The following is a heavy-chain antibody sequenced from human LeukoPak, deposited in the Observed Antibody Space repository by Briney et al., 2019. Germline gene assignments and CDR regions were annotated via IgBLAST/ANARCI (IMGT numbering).Heavy chain of an antibody. D-gene: IGHD3-10*01. Sequence: SETLSLTCAVYGGSFSGYYWSWIRQPPGKGLEWIGEINHSGSTNYNPSLKSRVTISVDTSKNQFSLNLSSVTAADTAVYYCARVTQWFGESDYWGQGTLVTVSS. CDR3: ARVTQWFGESDY. CDR1: GGSFSGYY. CDR2: INHSGST. V-gene: IGHV4-34*01. J-gene: IGHJ4*02.